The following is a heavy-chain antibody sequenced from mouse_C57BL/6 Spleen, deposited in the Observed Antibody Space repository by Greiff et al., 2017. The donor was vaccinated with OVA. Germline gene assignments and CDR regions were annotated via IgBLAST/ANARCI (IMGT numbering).Heavy chain of an antibody. V-gene: IGHV10-1*01. CDR1: GFSFNTYA. D-gene: IGHD1-1*01. J-gene: IGHJ3*01. CDR3: VSYYYGSSSWFAY. CDR2: IRSKSNNYAT. Sequence: DVKLVESGGGLVQPKGSLKLSCAASGFSFNTYAMNWVRQAPGKGLEWVARIRSKSNNYATYYADSVKDRFTISRDDSESMLYLQMNNLKTEDTAMYYCVSYYYGSSSWFAYWGQGTLVTVSA.